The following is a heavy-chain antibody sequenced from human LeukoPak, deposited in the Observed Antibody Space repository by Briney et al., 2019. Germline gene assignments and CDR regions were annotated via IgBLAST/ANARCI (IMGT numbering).Heavy chain of an antibody. J-gene: IGHJ3*02. CDR2: INTNTGNP. V-gene: IGHV7-4-1*02. CDR3: ARDLVIAAAGPDAFDI. Sequence: ASVKVSCKASGYTFTSYAMNWVRQVPGQGLEWMGWINTNTGNPTYAQGFTGRFVFSLDTSVSTAYLQISSLKAEDTAVYYCARDLVIAAAGPDAFDIWGQGTMVTVSS. CDR1: GYTFTSYA. D-gene: IGHD6-13*01.